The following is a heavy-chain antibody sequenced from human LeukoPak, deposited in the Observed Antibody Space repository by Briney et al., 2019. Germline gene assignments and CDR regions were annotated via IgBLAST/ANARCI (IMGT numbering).Heavy chain of an antibody. CDR1: GYTFTSYD. CDR2: ISAYNGNT. V-gene: IGHV1-18*01. CDR3: ARGGSIDPYSSSADY. J-gene: IGHJ4*02. D-gene: IGHD6-13*01. Sequence: ASVKVSCKASGYTFTSYDINWVRQATGQGLEWMGWISAYNGNTNYAQKLQGRVTMTTDTSTSTAYMELRSLRSDDTAVYYCARGGSIDPYSSSADYWGQGTLVTVSS.